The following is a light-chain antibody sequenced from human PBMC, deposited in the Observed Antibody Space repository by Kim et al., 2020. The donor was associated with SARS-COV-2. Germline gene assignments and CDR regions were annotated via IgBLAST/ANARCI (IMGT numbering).Light chain of an antibody. CDR1: QSVSSY. J-gene: IGKJ1*01. Sequence: SPGERATLSCRASQSVSSYLAWYQQKPGPAPRLLIYDASNRATGIPARFSGSGSGTDFTLTISSLEPEDFAVYYCQQRSNWPPWTFGQGTKVDIK. V-gene: IGKV3-11*01. CDR2: DAS. CDR3: QQRSNWPPWT.